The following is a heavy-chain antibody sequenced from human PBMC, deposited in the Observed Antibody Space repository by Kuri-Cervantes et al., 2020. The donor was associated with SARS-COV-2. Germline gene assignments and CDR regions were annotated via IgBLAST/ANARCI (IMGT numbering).Heavy chain of an antibody. V-gene: IGHV3-7*01. CDR2: IKEDGSEK. Sequence: GGSLRLSCTASGFTFSSHCMSWVRQAPGKGLEWVANIKEDGSEKYYVDSVKGRFTISRDNAKNSLYPQMNSLRAEDTAVYYCARDNLWLDYYYMDVWGKGTTVTVSS. J-gene: IGHJ6*03. CDR1: GFTFSSHC. CDR3: ARDNLWLDYYYMDV. D-gene: IGHD2-21*01.